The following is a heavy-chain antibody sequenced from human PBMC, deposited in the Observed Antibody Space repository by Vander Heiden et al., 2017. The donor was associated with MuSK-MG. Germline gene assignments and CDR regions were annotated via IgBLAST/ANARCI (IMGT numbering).Heavy chain of an antibody. Sequence: EVQLLESGGGLVQPGGSLRLSCAASGFTFSSYAMSWVRQAPGKGLEWVSAISGSGGSTDDADSVKGRFTISRDNSKNTMYLKMKSMRAEDTAVDDCAKDKGYMDVWCKGTTVTVSS. CDR2: ISGSGGST. CDR3: AKDKGYMDV. J-gene: IGHJ6*03. V-gene: IGHV3-23*01. CDR1: GFTFSSYA.